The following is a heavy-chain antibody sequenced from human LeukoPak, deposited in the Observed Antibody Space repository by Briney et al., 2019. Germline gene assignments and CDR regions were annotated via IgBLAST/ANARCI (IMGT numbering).Heavy chain of an antibody. CDR3: ARDAAMITEGYYFDY. Sequence: GRSLRLSCAASGFTFSSYAMHWVRQAPGKGLEWVAVISYDGSNKYYADSVKGRFTISRDNSKNTLNLQMNSLRAEDTAVYYCARDAAMITEGYYFDYWGQGTLVTVSS. V-gene: IGHV3-30*04. CDR1: GFTFSSYA. J-gene: IGHJ4*02. D-gene: IGHD3-22*01. CDR2: ISYDGSNK.